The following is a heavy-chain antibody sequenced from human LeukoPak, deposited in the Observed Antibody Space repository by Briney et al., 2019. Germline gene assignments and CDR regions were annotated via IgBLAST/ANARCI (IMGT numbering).Heavy chain of an antibody. CDR2: IYPGDSAT. CDR3: ARQYCSSTNCHTGSYYYLDD. CDR1: GYSFSNYW. Sequence: PGESLKISCKGSGYSFSNYWIGWVRQMPGKGLEWMGIIYPGDSATRYIPSFQGQVTISADKSISTAYLQWSSLKASDTAMYYCARQYCSSTNCHTGSYYYLDDWGQGTLVTVSS. D-gene: IGHD2-2*02. J-gene: IGHJ4*02. V-gene: IGHV5-51*01.